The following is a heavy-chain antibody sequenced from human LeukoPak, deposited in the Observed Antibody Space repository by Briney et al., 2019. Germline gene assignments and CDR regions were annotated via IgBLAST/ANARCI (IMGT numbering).Heavy chain of an antibody. CDR1: GFTFRSYE. Sequence: GGSLRLSCAASGFTFRSYEMNWVRQAPGKGLEWVSYISASGDTIDYADSVKGRFTISRDNAKNSLYLQMNSLRAEDTAVYYCARDGSVLDYWGQGTLVTVSS. J-gene: IGHJ4*02. CDR2: ISASGDTI. D-gene: IGHD3-10*01. V-gene: IGHV3-48*03. CDR3: ARDGSVLDY.